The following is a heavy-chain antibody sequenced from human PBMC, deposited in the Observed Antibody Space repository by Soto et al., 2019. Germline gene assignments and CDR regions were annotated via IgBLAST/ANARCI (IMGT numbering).Heavy chain of an antibody. V-gene: IGHV4-34*01. D-gene: IGHD6-13*01. J-gene: IGHJ4*02. CDR3: GRKMGRGTWCYDY. CDR1: GGSFSGYY. Sequence: SETLSLTCAVYGGSFSGYYWSWIRQPPGKGLEWIGEINHSGSTNYNPSLKSRVTISVDTSKNQFSLKLTSVTAADTAVYYFGRKMGRGTWCYDYWGQGTLVTVSS. CDR2: INHSGST.